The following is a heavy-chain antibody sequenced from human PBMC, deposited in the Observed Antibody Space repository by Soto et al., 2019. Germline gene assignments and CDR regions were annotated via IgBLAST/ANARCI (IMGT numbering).Heavy chain of an antibody. CDR1: GFTFSSYG. Sequence: QVQLVESGGGVVQPGRSLRLSCAASGFTFSSYGMRWVRQAPGKGLEWVAVISYDGSNKYYADSVKGRFTISRDNSKNTLYMQMNSLRAEDTAVYYCAKGHRAVAGTKYFQHWGQGTLVTVSS. J-gene: IGHJ1*01. D-gene: IGHD6-19*01. CDR2: ISYDGSNK. V-gene: IGHV3-30*18. CDR3: AKGHRAVAGTKYFQH.